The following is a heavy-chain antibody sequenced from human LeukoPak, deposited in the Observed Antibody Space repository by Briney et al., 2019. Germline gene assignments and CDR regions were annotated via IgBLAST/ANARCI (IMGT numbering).Heavy chain of an antibody. V-gene: IGHV4-59*01. Sequence: SETLSLTCTVSGGSISSYYWGWIRQPPGKGLEWIGYIYYSGSTNYNPSLKSRVTISVDTSKNQFSLKLSSVTAADTAVYYCARDGRGYSYGSTYYYYYYMDVWGKGTTVTVSS. CDR3: ARDGRGYSYGSTYYYYYYMDV. J-gene: IGHJ6*03. CDR1: GGSISSYY. D-gene: IGHD5-18*01. CDR2: IYYSGST.